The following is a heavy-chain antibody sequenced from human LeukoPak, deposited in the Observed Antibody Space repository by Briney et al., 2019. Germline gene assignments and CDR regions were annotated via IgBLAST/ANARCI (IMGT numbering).Heavy chain of an antibody. CDR2: IYSGGST. CDR3: ARDLPNYDFWSGYYTKFDY. J-gene: IGHJ4*02. Sequence: GGSLRLSCAASGFTVSSNYMSWVRQAPGKGLEWVSVIYSGGSTYYADSVKGRFTISRHNSKNTLYLQMNSLRAEDTAVYYCARDLPNYDFWSGYYTKFDYWGQGTLVTVSS. CDR1: GFTVSSNY. D-gene: IGHD3-3*01. V-gene: IGHV3-53*04.